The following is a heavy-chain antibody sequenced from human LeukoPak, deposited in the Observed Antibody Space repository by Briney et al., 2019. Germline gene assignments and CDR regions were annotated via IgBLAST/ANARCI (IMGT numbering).Heavy chain of an antibody. J-gene: IGHJ4*02. CDR3: ASSGGDYLLFDD. Sequence: PGGSLRLSCAASGFTVSSNYMSWVRQAPGKGLEWVSVIYSGGNTYYADSVKGRFTISGDNSKNTLYLQMNSLRAEDTAVYYCASSGGDYLLFDDWGQGTLVTVSS. CDR1: GFTVSSNY. D-gene: IGHD2-21*02. CDR2: IYSGGNT. V-gene: IGHV3-66*01.